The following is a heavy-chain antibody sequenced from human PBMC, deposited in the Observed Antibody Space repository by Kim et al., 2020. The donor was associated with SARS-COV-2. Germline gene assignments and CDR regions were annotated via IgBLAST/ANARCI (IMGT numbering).Heavy chain of an antibody. CDR2: IYYTGST. Sequence: SETLSLTCTVSGGSISSSSYYWGWIRQSPGKGLEWIGSIYYTGSTYYNPSLKSRVTISVDTSKNQFSLKLSSVTAADTAVYFCARPLFMTTLSSAFDFWGQGTLVTVSS. CDR3: ARPLFMTTLSSAFDF. D-gene: IGHD4-17*01. J-gene: IGHJ4*02. CDR1: GGSISSSSYY. V-gene: IGHV4-39*01.